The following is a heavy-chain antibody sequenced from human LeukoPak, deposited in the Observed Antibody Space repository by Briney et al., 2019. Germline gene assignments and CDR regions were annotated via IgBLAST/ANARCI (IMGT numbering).Heavy chain of an antibody. J-gene: IGHJ4*02. D-gene: IGHD6-13*01. V-gene: IGHV3-48*03. CDR2: ISSSGSTI. CDR1: GFTFSSYE. Sequence: PGGSLRLSCAASGFTFSSYEMNWVRQAPGKGLEWVSYISSSGSTIYYADSVKGRFTISRDNAKNSLYLQMNSLRAEDTAVYYCARGPYSSSWYAHFDYWGQGTLVTVSS. CDR3: ARGPYSSSWYAHFDY.